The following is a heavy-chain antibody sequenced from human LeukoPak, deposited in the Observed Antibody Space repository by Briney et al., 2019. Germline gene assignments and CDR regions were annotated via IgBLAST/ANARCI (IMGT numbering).Heavy chain of an antibody. CDR3: AKGLFNRIYHDFSKGHFDY. Sequence: GGPLRLSCGASGFTFSDYAMHWVRQAPGKGLEWVAVAWYDESNKFYADSVKGRFTISRDSSKNTLYLQMNSLRAEDTAVYYCAKGLFNRIYHDFSKGHFDYWGQGTLVTVS. D-gene: IGHD3/OR15-3a*01. V-gene: IGHV3-33*06. CDR2: AWYDESNK. CDR1: GFTFSDYA. J-gene: IGHJ4*02.